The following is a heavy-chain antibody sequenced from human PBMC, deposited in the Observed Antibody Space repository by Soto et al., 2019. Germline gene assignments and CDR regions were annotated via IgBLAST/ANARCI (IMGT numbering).Heavy chain of an antibody. V-gene: IGHV4-59*01. CDR3: ARVHIPIFGAPQPSEHWFDP. CDR1: GGSISSYY. J-gene: IGHJ5*02. CDR2: IYYSGST. D-gene: IGHD3-3*01. Sequence: PSETLSLTCTVSGGSISSYYWSWIRQPPGKGLEWIGYIYYSGSTNYNPSLKSRVTISVDTSKNQFSLKLSSVTAADTAVYYCARVHIPIFGAPQPSEHWFDPWGQGTLVTVSS.